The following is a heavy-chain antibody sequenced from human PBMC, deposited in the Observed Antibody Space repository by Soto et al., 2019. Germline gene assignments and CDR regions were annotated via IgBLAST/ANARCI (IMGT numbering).Heavy chain of an antibody. D-gene: IGHD3-3*01. CDR2: ISAYNGNT. CDR3: ARSALRTQYDSRRVSFDI. V-gene: IGHV1-18*01. Sequence: GASVKVSCKASGYTFTSYGISWVRQAPGQGLEWMGWISAYNGNTNYAQKLQGRVTMTTDTSTSTAYMELRSLRSDDTAVYYCARSALRTQYDSRRVSFDIWGQGTMVTVSS. CDR1: GYTFTSYG. J-gene: IGHJ3*02.